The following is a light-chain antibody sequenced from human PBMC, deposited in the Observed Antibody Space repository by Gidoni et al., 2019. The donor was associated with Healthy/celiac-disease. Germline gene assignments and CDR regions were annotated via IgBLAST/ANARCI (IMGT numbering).Light chain of an antibody. Sequence: DIVMTQSPLSLPVTPEEPASISCRSSQSLLHSTGYNYVDWYLQTPGPSPQLLIDLCSKRASGVPDRFSCSGSGTDFTLKISRVADEYVGVYYCMQALQTPFTFGGGTKVEIK. V-gene: IGKV2-28*01. CDR1: QSLLHSTGYNY. CDR2: LCS. J-gene: IGKJ4*01. CDR3: MQALQTPFT.